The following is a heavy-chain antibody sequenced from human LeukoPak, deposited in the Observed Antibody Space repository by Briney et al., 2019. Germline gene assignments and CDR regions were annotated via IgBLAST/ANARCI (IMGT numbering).Heavy chain of an antibody. Sequence: PSETLSLTCTVSGGSISPYYWSWIRQPPGKGLEWIGYIYYNGITSYKPPLKGRVTISVDTSKKQFALKLSSVTDADTAVYYCARGYYYDNSGYPDALDIWGQETMVTVSS. CDR2: IYYNGIT. J-gene: IGHJ3*02. CDR1: GGSISPYY. CDR3: ARGYYYDNSGYPDALDI. D-gene: IGHD3-22*01. V-gene: IGHV4-59*01.